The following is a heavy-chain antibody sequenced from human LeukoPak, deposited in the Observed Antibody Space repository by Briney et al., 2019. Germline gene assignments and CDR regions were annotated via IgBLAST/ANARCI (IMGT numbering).Heavy chain of an antibody. CDR3: AKGSRGYYYDSSGYYGDY. V-gene: IGHV3-23*01. D-gene: IGHD3-22*01. CDR2: ISGSGGST. Sequence: PGGSLRLSCAASGFTFSSYAMSWVRQAPGKGLEWVSAISGSGGSTYYADSVKGRFTISRDNSKNTLYLRMNSLRAEDTAVYCCAKGSRGYYYDSSGYYGDYWGQGTLVTVSS. CDR1: GFTFSSYA. J-gene: IGHJ4*02.